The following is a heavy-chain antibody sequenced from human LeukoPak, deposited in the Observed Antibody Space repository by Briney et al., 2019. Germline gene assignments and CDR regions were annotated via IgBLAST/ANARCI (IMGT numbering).Heavy chain of an antibody. J-gene: IGHJ4*02. CDR1: GGSISSSSYY. CDR2: IYYSGST. Sequence: PSETLSLTCTVSGGSISSSSYYWDWIRQPPGKGLEWIGSIYYSGSTYYNPSLKSRVTISVDPSKNQISLKLSSVTAADTAVYYCARHFTSFDYWGQGTLVTVLS. CDR3: ARHFTSFDY. V-gene: IGHV4-39*01.